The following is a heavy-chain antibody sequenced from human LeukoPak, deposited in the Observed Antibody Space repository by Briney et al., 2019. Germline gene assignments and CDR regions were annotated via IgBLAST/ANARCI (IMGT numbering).Heavy chain of an antibody. CDR2: ITSSGSMM. J-gene: IGHJ4*02. Sequence: PGGSLSLPCAAPGLIFSGYYMGWIRQAPGKGLEWVSYITSSGSMMYYADSVKGRFTISRDNAKNSLYVQMDSLRAEDTAIYYCARVRGYCSSTSCYPYYFDYWGQGTLVTVSS. V-gene: IGHV3-11*01. CDR3: ARVRGYCSSTSCYPYYFDY. D-gene: IGHD2-2*01. CDR1: GLIFSGYY.